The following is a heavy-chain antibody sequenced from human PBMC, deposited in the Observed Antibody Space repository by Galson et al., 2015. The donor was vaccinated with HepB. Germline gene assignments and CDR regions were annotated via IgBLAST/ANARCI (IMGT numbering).Heavy chain of an antibody. J-gene: IGHJ4*02. D-gene: IGHD5-12*01. CDR2: IWYDGSKK. Sequence: SLRLSCAASGDTFINYGMHWVRQAPGKGLEWVAFIWYDGSKKYYADSVKGRFTISRDNSMNTLYLQMNSLRGEDTAMYYCARGLYSGYEGAYEGWGQGTLVTVSS. V-gene: IGHV3-33*01. CDR1: GDTFINYG. CDR3: ARGLYSGYEGAYEG.